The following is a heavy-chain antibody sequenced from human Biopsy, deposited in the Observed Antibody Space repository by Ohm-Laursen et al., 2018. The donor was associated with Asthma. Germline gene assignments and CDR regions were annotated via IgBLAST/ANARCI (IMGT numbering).Heavy chain of an antibody. CDR2: VPSDGHNK. CDR1: GFVFSQCG. V-gene: IGHV3-30*03. J-gene: IGHJ3*02. CDR3: ARQSGQDNGDSSAFDT. D-gene: IGHD3-22*01. Sequence: SLRLSCAASGFVFSQCGMHWVRQGPGKGLEWVALVPSDGHNKYYEQSVKGRFTISRDNSRNRLDLQINRLTVEDSAVYFCARQSGQDNGDSSAFDTWGQGTKVAVSS.